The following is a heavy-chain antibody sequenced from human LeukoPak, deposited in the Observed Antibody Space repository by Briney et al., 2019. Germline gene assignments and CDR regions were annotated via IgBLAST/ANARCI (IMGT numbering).Heavy chain of an antibody. CDR2: INHSGST. V-gene: IGHV4-34*01. CDR1: GGSFSGYY. D-gene: IGHD5-24*01. CDR3: ARGKMATKRRYFDY. J-gene: IGHJ4*02. Sequence: PSETLSLTCAVYGGSFSGYYWSWIRQPPGKGLEWIGEINHSGSTNYNPSLKSRVTISVDTSMNQFSLKLSSVTAADTAVYYCARGKMATKRRYFDYWGQGTLVTVSS.